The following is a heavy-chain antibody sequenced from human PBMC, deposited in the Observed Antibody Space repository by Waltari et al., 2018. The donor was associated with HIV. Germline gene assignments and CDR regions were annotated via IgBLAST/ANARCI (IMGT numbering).Heavy chain of an antibody. Sequence: ELQLVGSGGGLGQPGRSLRLSCTASGFTFGDYAMSWVRQAPGKGLEWVGFFRSKAYGGTTEYAASVKGRFTISRDDSKSIAYLQMNSLKAEDTAVYYCTRDSIYYYGSGSYFQHWGQGTLVTVSS. CDR3: TRDSIYYYGSGSYFQH. CDR2: FRSKAYGGTT. CDR1: GFTFGDYA. D-gene: IGHD3-10*01. V-gene: IGHV3-49*04. J-gene: IGHJ1*01.